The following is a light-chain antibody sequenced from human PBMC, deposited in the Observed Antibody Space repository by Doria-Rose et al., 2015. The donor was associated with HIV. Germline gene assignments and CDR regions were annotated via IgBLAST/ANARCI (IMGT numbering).Light chain of an antibody. Sequence: TQSPGTLSLSPGERATLSCRASQSFSSTYLAWYQQKPGQAPSLLIYDGSTRTTGIPDRFSASGSGTDFTLTINRLEPEDFALYYCHQYGSSWTFGQGTKVEI. CDR1: QSFSSTY. V-gene: IGKV3-20*01. CDR2: DGS. CDR3: HQYGSSWT. J-gene: IGKJ1*01.